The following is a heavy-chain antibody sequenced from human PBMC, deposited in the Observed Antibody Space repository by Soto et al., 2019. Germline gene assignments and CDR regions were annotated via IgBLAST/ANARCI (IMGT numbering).Heavy chain of an antibody. CDR2: IDTDGGGT. Sequence: SLRLSCAASGFTLRSNRIHWVRQAPGKGLEWVSRIDTDGGGTSYADSVKGRFTISTDNAKNTVYLQMNSLRAEDTALYFCARGERQQQRDYWGQGTLVNVSS. CDR3: ARGERQQQRDY. J-gene: IGHJ4*02. D-gene: IGHD6-13*01. CDR1: GFTLRSNR. V-gene: IGHV3-74*01.